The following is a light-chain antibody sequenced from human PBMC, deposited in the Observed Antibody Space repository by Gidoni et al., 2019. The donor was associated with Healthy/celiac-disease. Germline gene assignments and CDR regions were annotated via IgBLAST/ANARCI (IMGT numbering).Light chain of an antibody. CDR3: QQYGSSQYT. CDR1: QSVSSSY. V-gene: IGKV3-20*01. J-gene: IGKJ2*01. Sequence: EIVLTQSPGTLSLSPGERATLSCRASQSVSSSYLAWYQQKPGQAPRLLIYGASSRATGIPDRFSGSGSGTDFTLTISRLEPEDFAVYYCQQYGSSQYTFGHXTKLEIK. CDR2: GAS.